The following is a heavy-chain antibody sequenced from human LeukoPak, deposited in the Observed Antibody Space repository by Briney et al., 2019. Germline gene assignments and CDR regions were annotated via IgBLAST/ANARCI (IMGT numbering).Heavy chain of an antibody. CDR1: GFTFSSYW. CDR3: ARDARYCSSTSCYYYYYGMDV. CDR2: IKQDGSEK. D-gene: IGHD2-2*01. Sequence: GGSLRLSCAASGFTFSSYWMSWVRRAPGKGLEWVANIKQDGSEKYYVDSVKGRFTISRDNAKNSLYLQMNSLRAEDTAVYYCARDARYCSSTSCYYYYYGMDVWGQGTTVTVSS. V-gene: IGHV3-7*01. J-gene: IGHJ6*02.